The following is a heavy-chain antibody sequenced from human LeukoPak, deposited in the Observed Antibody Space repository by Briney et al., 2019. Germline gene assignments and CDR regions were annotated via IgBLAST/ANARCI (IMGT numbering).Heavy chain of an antibody. D-gene: IGHD3-10*01. CDR1: GFTFSSYW. CDR2: IKQDGSEK. CDR3: ARDPREIRAFGVRITMVRGEVDY. Sequence: GGSLRLSCAASGFTFSSYWMSWVRQAPGKGLEWVANIKQDGSEKYYVDSVKGRFTISRDNAKNSLYLQMNSLRAEDTAVYYCARDPREIRAFGVRITMVRGEVDYWGQGTLVTVSS. J-gene: IGHJ4*02. V-gene: IGHV3-7*01.